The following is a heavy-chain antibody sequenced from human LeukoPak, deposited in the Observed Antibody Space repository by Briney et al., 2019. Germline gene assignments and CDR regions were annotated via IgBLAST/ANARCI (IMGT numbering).Heavy chain of an antibody. J-gene: IGHJ4*02. CDR3: ASAEVVAATTCFDY. Sequence: PGGSLRLSCAASGFTFSSYGMHWVRQAPGKGLEWVAFIRYDGSNIYYADSVKGRFTISRDNSKNTLYLQMNSLRAEDTAVYYCASAEVVAATTCFDYWGQGTLVTVSS. CDR2: IRYDGSNI. D-gene: IGHD2-15*01. CDR1: GFTFSSYG. V-gene: IGHV3-30*02.